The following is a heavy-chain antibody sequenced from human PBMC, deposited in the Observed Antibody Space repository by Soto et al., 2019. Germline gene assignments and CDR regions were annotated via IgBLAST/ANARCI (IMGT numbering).Heavy chain of an antibody. D-gene: IGHD3-16*01. CDR1: GGSISSGDYY. J-gene: IGHJ4*02. V-gene: IGHV4-30-4*01. CDR3: ARGDGVWNYIDY. Sequence: LSLTCTVSGGSISSGDYYWSWIRQPPGKGLEWIGYIYYSGSTYYNPSLKSRVTISVDTSKNQFSLKLSSVTAADTAVYYCARGDGVWNYIDYWGQGTLVTVSS. CDR2: IYYSGST.